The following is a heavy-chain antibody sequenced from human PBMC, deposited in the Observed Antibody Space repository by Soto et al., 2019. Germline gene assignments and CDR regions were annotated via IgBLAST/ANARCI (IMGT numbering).Heavy chain of an antibody. CDR3: ASRTPTGDYEGPDAFDI. J-gene: IGHJ3*02. D-gene: IGHD4-17*01. CDR2: IYYSGST. Sequence: SETLSLTCTVSGGSISSGGYYWSWIRQQPEKGLEWIGYIYYSGSTYYNPSLKSRVTISVDTSKNQFSLKLSSVTAADTAVYYCASRTPTGDYEGPDAFDIWGQGTMVTVSS. V-gene: IGHV4-31*03. CDR1: GGSISSGGYY.